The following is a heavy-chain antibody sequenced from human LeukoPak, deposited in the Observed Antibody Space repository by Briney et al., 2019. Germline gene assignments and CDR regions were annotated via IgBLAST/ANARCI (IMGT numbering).Heavy chain of an antibody. CDR1: GYTFTSYY. Sequence: ASVKVSCRASGYTFTSYYMHWVRQAPGQGLEWMGIINPSGGSTSYAQKFQGRVTMTRDTSTSTGYMERSSLRSEDTPVYYCASGFDDSSGYYYGDFDYWGQGTLVTVSS. J-gene: IGHJ4*02. CDR3: ASGFDDSSGYYYGDFDY. D-gene: IGHD3-22*01. CDR2: INPSGGST. V-gene: IGHV1-46*01.